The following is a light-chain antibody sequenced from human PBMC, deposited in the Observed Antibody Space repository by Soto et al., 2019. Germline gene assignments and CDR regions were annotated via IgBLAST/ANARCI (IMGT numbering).Light chain of an antibody. Sequence: DIQMTQSPSTLSASVGDRVTITCRASQSISSWLAWYQQKPGKAPKLLIYKASSLESGVPSRFSGSRSGTEFTLPISSLQPDDFATYYCQQYNSSPTFGQGTKVEIK. CDR3: QQYNSSPT. CDR2: KAS. CDR1: QSISSW. V-gene: IGKV1-5*03. J-gene: IGKJ1*01.